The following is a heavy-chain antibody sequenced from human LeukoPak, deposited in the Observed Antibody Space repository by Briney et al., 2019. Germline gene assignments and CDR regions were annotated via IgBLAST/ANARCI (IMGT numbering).Heavy chain of an antibody. D-gene: IGHD4-17*01. CDR2: IYPDDSDT. V-gene: IGHV5-51*01. CDR3: ARGRDHGDSRGLDF. CDR1: GYIFTNYW. J-gene: IGHJ4*02. Sequence: GESLQISCKGSGYIFTNYWIAWVRQMPGKGLEWMGIIYPDDSDTRYSPSFQGHVTISVDKSISTAYLQWSRLEASDTAIYYCARGRDHGDSRGLDFWGQGTLVAVSS.